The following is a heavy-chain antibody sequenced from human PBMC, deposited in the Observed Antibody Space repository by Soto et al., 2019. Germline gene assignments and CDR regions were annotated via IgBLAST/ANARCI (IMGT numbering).Heavy chain of an antibody. J-gene: IGHJ4*02. V-gene: IGHV1-69*12. Sequence: QVQLVQSGAEVKKPGSSVKVSCKASGGTFSSYAISGVRQAPGQGLEWMGGIIPIFGTANYAQKFQGRVTITADESTSTAYMELSSLRSEDTAVYYCARVLRRDGCSSLDYWGQGTLVTVSS. CDR1: GGTFSSYA. CDR2: IIPIFGTA. D-gene: IGHD2-15*01. CDR3: ARVLRRDGCSSLDY.